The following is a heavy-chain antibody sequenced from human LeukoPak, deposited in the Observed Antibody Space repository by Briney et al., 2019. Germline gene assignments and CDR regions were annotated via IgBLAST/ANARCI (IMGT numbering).Heavy chain of an antibody. CDR3: AKEIPVVVVPAANSFDY. CDR2: ISYDSVKK. D-gene: IGHD2-2*01. J-gene: IGHJ4*02. CDR1: GYTFSNYG. V-gene: IGHV3-33*03. Sequence: GGSLRLSCEGSGYTFSNYGMHWVRQAPGKGLEWVAVISYDSVKKYYAGSVRGRFTTSRDNSKNTLYLQMNSLRAEDTAVYYCAKEIPVVVVPAANSFDYWGQGTLVTVSS.